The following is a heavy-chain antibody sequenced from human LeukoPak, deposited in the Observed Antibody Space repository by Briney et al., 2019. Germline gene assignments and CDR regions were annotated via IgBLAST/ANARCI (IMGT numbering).Heavy chain of an antibody. CDR3: ARERHDYGAYYMDV. V-gene: IGHV4-39*07. CDR1: GGSISSSSYY. CDR2: IYYSGST. D-gene: IGHD4-17*01. J-gene: IGHJ6*03. Sequence: SETLSLTCTASGGSISSSSYYWGWIRQPPGKGLEWIGSIYYSGSTYYNPSLKSRVTISVDTSKNQFSLKLSSVTAADTAVYYCARERHDYGAYYMDVWGKGTTVTVSS.